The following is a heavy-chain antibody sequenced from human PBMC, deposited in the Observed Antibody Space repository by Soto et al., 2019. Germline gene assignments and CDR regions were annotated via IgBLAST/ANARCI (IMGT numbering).Heavy chain of an antibody. J-gene: IGHJ6*03. CDR2: TYYRSKWYN. D-gene: IGHD3-10*01. CDR3: ARDSALDGSPYYYYMDV. CDR1: GDSVSSNSAA. V-gene: IGHV6-1*01. Sequence: SQTLSLTCAISGDSVSSNSAAWNWIRQSPSRGLEWLGRTYYRSKWYNDYAVSVKSRITINPDTSKNQFSLQLNSVTPEDTAVYYCARDSALDGSPYYYYMDVWGKGTTVTVSS.